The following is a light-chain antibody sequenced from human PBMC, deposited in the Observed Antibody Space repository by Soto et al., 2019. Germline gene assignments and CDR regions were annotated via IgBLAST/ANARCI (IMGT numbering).Light chain of an antibody. CDR3: SSYAGRTTRVA. J-gene: IGLJ2*01. V-gene: IGLV2-23*01. CDR1: SSDVGGYNV. Sequence: QSVLTQPASVSGSPGQSITISCTGTSSDVGGYNVVSWYQQHPGKAPKLIIYEGTKRPSGVSNRFSGSKSGNTASLTISGLQFEDEANYHCSSYAGRTTRVAFGGGTKLTVL. CDR2: EGT.